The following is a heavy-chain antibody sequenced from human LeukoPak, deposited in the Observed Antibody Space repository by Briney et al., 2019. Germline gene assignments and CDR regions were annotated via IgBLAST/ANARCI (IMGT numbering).Heavy chain of an antibody. Sequence: ASVKVSCKASGYTFSSYDINWVRQAAGQGLEWMGWMNPNSGNTGYAEKLEGRVSMTRNTSISTAYMELSSLRSEDTAVYYCARGSYSSGWYVYWGQGTLVTVSS. CDR1: GYTFSSYD. CDR3: ARGSYSSGWYVY. D-gene: IGHD6-19*01. V-gene: IGHV1-8*01. CDR2: MNPNSGNT. J-gene: IGHJ4*02.